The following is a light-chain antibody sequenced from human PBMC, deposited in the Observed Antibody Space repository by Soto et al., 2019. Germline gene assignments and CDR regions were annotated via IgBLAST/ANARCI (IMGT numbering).Light chain of an antibody. CDR2: KAS. J-gene: IGKJ4*01. CDR3: QQSNSYPLT. Sequence: DIQMTQSPSTLSASLGDRVTITCRASHSISGLLAWYQQKPGKAPNLLIYKASTLESGVPSRFSGSGSGTEFTLTISSLQPDDFATYYCQQSNSYPLTIGGGTKVEIK. V-gene: IGKV1-5*03. CDR1: HSISGL.